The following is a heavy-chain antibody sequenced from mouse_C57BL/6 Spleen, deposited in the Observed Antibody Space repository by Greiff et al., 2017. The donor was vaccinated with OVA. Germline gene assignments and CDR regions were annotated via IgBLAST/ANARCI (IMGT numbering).Heavy chain of an antibody. CDR2: INYDGSST. V-gene: IGHV5-16*01. Sequence: EVNLVESEGGLVQPGSSMKLSCTASGFTFSDYYMAWVRQVPEKGLEWVANINYDGSSTYYLDSLKSRFIISRDNAKNILYLQMSSLKSEDTATYYCARDLDYWGQGTTLTVSS. CDR1: GFTFSDYY. CDR3: ARDLDY. J-gene: IGHJ2*01.